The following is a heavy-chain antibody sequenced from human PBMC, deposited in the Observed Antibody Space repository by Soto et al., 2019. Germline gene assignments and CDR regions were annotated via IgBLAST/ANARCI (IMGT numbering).Heavy chain of an antibody. J-gene: IGHJ4*02. Sequence: GGSLRLSCAASGFTFSRYWMSWVRQAPGKGLEWVANINEDGSEKYYADSVKGRFTISRDNAKNSLYLQMNSLRAEDTAVYYCARGANWGQGTLVTVSS. V-gene: IGHV3-7*01. CDR1: GFTFSRYW. CDR3: ARGAN. CDR2: INEDGSEK.